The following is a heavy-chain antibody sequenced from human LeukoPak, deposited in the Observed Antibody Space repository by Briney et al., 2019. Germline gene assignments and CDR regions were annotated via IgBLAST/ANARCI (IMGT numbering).Heavy chain of an antibody. J-gene: IGHJ4*02. CDR2: IYWNDDK. CDR1: GGPISSGGYY. D-gene: IGHD3-22*01. CDR3: AHRQTYYYDSSGYPKDYRFDY. Sequence: QTLSLTCTVSGGPISSGGYYWSWIRQHPGKGLEWLALIYWNDDKRYSPSLKSRLTITKDTSKNQVVLTMTNMDPVDTATYYCAHRQTYYYDSSGYPKDYRFDYWGQGTLVTVSS. V-gene: IGHV2-5*01.